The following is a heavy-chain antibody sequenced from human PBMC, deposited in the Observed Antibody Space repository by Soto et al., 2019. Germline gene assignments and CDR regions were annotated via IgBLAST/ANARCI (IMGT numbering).Heavy chain of an antibody. CDR3: ARDGHSSSFDP. J-gene: IGHJ5*02. V-gene: IGHV3-33*08. CDR1: GFTFSSYA. Sequence: GGSLRLSCAASGFTFSSYAMSWVRQAPGKGLEWVAVIWYDGSNKYYADSVKGRFTISRDNSKNTLYLQMNSLRAEDTAGYYCARDGHSSSFDPWGQGTLVTVSS. D-gene: IGHD6-6*01. CDR2: IWYDGSNK.